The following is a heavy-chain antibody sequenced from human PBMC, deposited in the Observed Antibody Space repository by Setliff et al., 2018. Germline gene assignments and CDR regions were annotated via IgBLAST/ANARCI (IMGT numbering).Heavy chain of an antibody. J-gene: IGHJ6*03. Sequence: ASVKVSCKASGYTFTQYPINWVRQAPGQGLEWMGWINTNTGNPTYAQGFTGRFVFSLDTSVSTAYLQISSLKPEDTAMYYCARASRFATIVWKGDYYMDVWGKGTTVTVSS. CDR1: GYTFTQYP. CDR2: INTNTGNP. CDR3: ARASRFATIVWKGDYYMDV. V-gene: IGHV7-4-1*02. D-gene: IGHD3-16*02.